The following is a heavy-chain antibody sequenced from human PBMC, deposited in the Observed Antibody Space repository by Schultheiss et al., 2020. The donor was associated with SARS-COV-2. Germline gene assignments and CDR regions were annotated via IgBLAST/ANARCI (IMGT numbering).Heavy chain of an antibody. CDR1: GYTFTSYY. CDR2: INPSGGST. Sequence: GESLKISCKASGYTFTSYYMHWVRQAPGQGLEWMGIINPSGGSTSYAQKFQGRVTITADKSTSTAYMELSSLRSEDTAVYYCAVGTTSCYHTGSCGGDYWGQGTLVTVSS. D-gene: IGHD2-2*01. V-gene: IGHV1-46*01. CDR3: AVGTTSCYHTGSCGGDY. J-gene: IGHJ4*02.